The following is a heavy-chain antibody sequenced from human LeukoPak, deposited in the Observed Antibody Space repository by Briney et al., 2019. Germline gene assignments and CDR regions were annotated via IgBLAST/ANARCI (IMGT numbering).Heavy chain of an antibody. D-gene: IGHD3-3*01. V-gene: IGHV3-30*03. J-gene: IGHJ3*02. CDR3: GFLEWLFQKDAFDI. Sequence: GESLRLSCAASGFTFSSYGMHWVRQAPDKGLEWVAVISYDGSNKYYADSVKGRFTISRDNSKNTLYLQMNSLRAEDTAVYYCGFLEWLFQKDAFDIWGQGTMVTVSS. CDR1: GFTFSSYG. CDR2: ISYDGSNK.